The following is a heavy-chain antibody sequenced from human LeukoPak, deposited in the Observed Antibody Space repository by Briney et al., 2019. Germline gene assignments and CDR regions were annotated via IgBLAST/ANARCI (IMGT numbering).Heavy chain of an antibody. D-gene: IGHD5-12*01. V-gene: IGHV1-69*06. J-gene: IGHJ6*03. CDR3: ARGLRIRSYYYYMDV. CDR2: IIPIFGTA. CDR1: GGTFSSYA. Sequence: SVTVSCKASGGTFSSYAISWVRQAPGQGLEWMGGIIPIFGTANYAQKFQGRVTITADKSTSTAYMELSSLRSEDTAVYYCARGLRIRSYYYYMDVWGKGTTVTVSS.